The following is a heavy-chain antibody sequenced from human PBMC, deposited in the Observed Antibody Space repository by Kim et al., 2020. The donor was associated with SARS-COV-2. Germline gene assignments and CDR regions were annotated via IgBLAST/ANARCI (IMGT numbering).Heavy chain of an antibody. CDR2: IFHTGTT. V-gene: IGHV4-59*08. CDR3: PRTRCPAVAAHLDY. CDR1: GGSTSSYY. Sequence: SETLSLTCTVSGGSTSSYYWSWIRQPPGKGLEWIVCIFHTGTTNYSPNLKSRGTLSVDTSKNQFSQKLNSVTAADTAVYYCPRTRCPAVAAHLDYWGQVTLVTVS. J-gene: IGHJ4*02. D-gene: IGHD6-19*01.